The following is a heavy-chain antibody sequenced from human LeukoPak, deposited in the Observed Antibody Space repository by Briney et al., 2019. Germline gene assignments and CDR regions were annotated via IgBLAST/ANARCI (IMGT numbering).Heavy chain of an antibody. CDR2: IYYSGST. V-gene: IGHV4-59*01. CDR1: GGSISSYY. D-gene: IGHD6-6*01. CDR3: ARGVSSSFFDY. Sequence: SETLSLTCTVSGGSISSYYWSWIRQPPGKGLEWIGYIYYSGSTNYNPSPKSRVTISVDTSKNQFSLKLSSVTAADTAVYYCARGVSSSFFDYWGQGTLVTVSS. J-gene: IGHJ4*02.